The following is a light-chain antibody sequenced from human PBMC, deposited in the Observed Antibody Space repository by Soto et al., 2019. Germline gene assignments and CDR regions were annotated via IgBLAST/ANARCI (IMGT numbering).Light chain of an antibody. Sequence: VVTQFPDSLTVSLGERAAIDCKSSHSLLYNSSHYLAWYQQKPGQPPKLLIYWSSTRESGVPARFSGSGSGTNFTLTISGLPAEDAAVYYCQQYYTTPYTFGQGTKLAI. J-gene: IGKJ2*01. V-gene: IGKV4-1*01. CDR2: WSS. CDR1: HSLLYNSSHY. CDR3: QQYYTTPYT.